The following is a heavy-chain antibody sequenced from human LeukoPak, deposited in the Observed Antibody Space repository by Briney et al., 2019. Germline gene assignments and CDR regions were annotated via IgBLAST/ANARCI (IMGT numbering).Heavy chain of an antibody. Sequence: SKTLSLTCTVSGDSISNSNYYWAWIRQSPGKGLEWIGSIYYTGSTYDNPFLKSRVTISIDTSKNQFSLKLTSVIAADSALYYCAGHTRVTTVVRVYGMDVWGQGTTVTVSS. CDR3: AGHTRVTTVVRVYGMDV. D-gene: IGHD2-15*01. CDR2: IYYTGST. J-gene: IGHJ6*02. V-gene: IGHV4-39*01. CDR1: GDSISNSNYY.